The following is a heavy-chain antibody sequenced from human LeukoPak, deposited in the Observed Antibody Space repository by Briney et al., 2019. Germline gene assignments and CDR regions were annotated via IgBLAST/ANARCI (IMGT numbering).Heavy chain of an antibody. V-gene: IGHV4-39*07. J-gene: IGHJ3*02. CDR3: ARESYYDSSGYSHDAFDI. CDR2: IYYSGNT. CDR1: GGSISSSSYY. D-gene: IGHD3-22*01. Sequence: SEALSLTCTVSGGSISSSSYYWAWIRQPPGKGLEWIGSIYYSGNTYYKSSLKSRVTIAVDTSKNQFSLKLNSVTAADTAVYYCARESYYDSSGYSHDAFDIWGQGTMVTVSS.